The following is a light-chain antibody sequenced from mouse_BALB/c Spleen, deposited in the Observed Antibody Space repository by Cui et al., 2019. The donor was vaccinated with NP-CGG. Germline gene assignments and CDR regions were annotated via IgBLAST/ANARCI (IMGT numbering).Light chain of an antibody. CDR2: GTN. Sequence: QAVVTQESALTTSPGETVTLTCRSSTGAVTTSNYANWVQEKPDHLFTGLIGGTNNRAPGFPPRFSGSLIEDKAALTITGAKTEDEAIYFCALWYSNHWVFGGGTKLTVL. CDR1: TGAVTTSNY. J-gene: IGLJ1*01. V-gene: IGLV1*01. CDR3: ALWYSNHWV.